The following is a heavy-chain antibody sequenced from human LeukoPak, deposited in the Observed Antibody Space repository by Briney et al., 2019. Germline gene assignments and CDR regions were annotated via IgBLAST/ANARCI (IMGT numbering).Heavy chain of an antibody. D-gene: IGHD1-26*01. CDR1: GYSISSGYY. V-gene: IGHV4-38-2*02. CDR2: IYHSGRT. Sequence: SETLSLTCTVSGYSISSGYYWGWIRQPPGKGLEWIGSIYHSGRTFYNPSLKSRVTISVDTSKNQFSLKLTSVTAADTAVYYCARGSGSYWFDPWGQGTLVTVSS. J-gene: IGHJ5*02. CDR3: ARGSGSYWFDP.